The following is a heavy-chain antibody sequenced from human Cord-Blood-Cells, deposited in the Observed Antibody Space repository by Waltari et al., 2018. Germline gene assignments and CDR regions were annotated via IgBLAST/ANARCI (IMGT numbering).Heavy chain of an antibody. J-gene: IGHJ4*02. CDR2: INHSGST. Sequence: QVQLQQWGAGLLKPSETLSLTCAVYGGSFSGYYWSWIRKPPGKGLEWIGEINHSGSTNYDTSLKSRVTISVDTSKNQFSLKLSSVTAADTAVYYCARGRDFWSGYYKVFDYWGQGTLVAVSS. D-gene: IGHD3-3*01. V-gene: IGHV4-34*01. CDR1: GGSFSGYY. CDR3: ARGRDFWSGYYKVFDY.